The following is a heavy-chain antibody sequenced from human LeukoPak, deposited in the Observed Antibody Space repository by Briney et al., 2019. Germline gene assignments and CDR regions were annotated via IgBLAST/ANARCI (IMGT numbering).Heavy chain of an antibody. D-gene: IGHD2-15*01. V-gene: IGHV3-21*01. J-gene: IGHJ4*02. CDR2: IGSSSSYI. Sequence: GGSLRLSCAASGFTFSSYSMNWVRQAPGKGLEWVSSIGSSSSYIYYADSVKGRFTISRGNAKNSLYLQMNSLRAEDTAVYYCASVTLRYCSGGSCYPDYWGQGTLVTVSS. CDR3: ASVTLRYCSGGSCYPDY. CDR1: GFTFSSYS.